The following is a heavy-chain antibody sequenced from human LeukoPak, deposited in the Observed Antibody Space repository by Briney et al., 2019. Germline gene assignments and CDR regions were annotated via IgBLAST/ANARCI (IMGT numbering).Heavy chain of an antibody. Sequence: KPSETLSLTCTVSGGSVRSDSNYWSWIRQPPGKGLEWIGYISYSGTTDYNPSLKSRVSMSLGTSKNQFSLNLISVTAADTAVYYCARALNPLTGTYYFDYWGQGTLVTVSS. CDR1: GGSVRSDSNY. V-gene: IGHV4-61*01. CDR3: ARALNPLTGTYYFDY. J-gene: IGHJ4*02. D-gene: IGHD4/OR15-4a*01. CDR2: ISYSGTT.